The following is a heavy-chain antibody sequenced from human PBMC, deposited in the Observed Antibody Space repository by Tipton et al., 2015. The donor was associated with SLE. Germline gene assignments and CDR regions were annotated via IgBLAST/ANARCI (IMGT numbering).Heavy chain of an antibody. CDR3: ATQNWLDP. CDR1: GFIFERYA. CDR2: ITYDGSNE. Sequence: SLRLSCVGSGFIFERYAMHWFRQAPGKGLEWVAVITYDGSNEKYADSVKGRFTISRDNSKNTVFLHLSRLRADDSAVYYCATQNWLDPWGQGTLVIVSS. J-gene: IGHJ5*02. V-gene: IGHV3-30*03.